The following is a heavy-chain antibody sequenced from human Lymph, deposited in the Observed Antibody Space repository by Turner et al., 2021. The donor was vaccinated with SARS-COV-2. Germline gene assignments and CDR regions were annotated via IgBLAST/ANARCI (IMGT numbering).Heavy chain of an antibody. Sequence: EVQLVASGGGLFKPGGSLRLSCAASGFTFSTYSMNWVRQAPGKGLEWISSISSSSSYIYYADSVKGRFTISRDDAKNSLYLQMNSLRAEDTAVYFCARDIPTTADYFDYWGQGTLVTVSS. J-gene: IGHJ4*02. CDR3: ARDIPTTADYFDY. CDR1: GFTFSTYS. D-gene: IGHD4-17*01. CDR2: ISSSSSYI. V-gene: IGHV3-21*01.